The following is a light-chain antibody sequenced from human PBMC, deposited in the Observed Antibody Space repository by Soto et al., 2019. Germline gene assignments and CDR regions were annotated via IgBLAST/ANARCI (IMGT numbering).Light chain of an antibody. CDR1: QSVSSSH. CDR2: GAS. J-gene: IGKJ4*01. Sequence: EGGFTQCSCTRPLSPGERATLSCRASQSVSSSHLAWYQQKPGQAPRLLMYGASSRSTGIPDRVSGGGSGADFTLTISIWEPEDFAVYYCQQFSSYPLTVGCGTKVDFK. CDR3: QQFSSYPLT. V-gene: IGKV3-20*01.